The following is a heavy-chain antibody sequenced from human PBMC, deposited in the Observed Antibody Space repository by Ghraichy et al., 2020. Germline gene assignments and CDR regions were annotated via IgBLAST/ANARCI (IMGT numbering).Heavy chain of an antibody. CDR1: GGSISSTYY. CDR3: ARIGDYGGYYFDY. V-gene: IGHV4-39*01. J-gene: IGHJ4*02. Sequence: SETLSLTCTVSGGSISSTYYWGWIRQPPGKGLEWIGLIYYSGSTYYNPSLQSRVTISLDTSKNQFSLKLSSVTAADTALYYCARIGDYGGYYFDYWGQGTLVTVSS. CDR2: IYYSGST. D-gene: IGHD4-17*01.